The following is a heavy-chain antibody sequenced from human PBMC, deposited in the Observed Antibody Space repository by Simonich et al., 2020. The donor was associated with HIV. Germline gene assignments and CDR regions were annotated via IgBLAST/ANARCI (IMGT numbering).Heavy chain of an antibody. Sequence: QVQLVQSGAEVKKPGASVKVSCKASGYTFTGNYMPWVRQAPGQGLEWMGRINPNSGVTNYAQKLQGRVTRTRDTSISTAYMELRRLKSDDTAVYYCAKSPLVGAQDDAFDIWGQGTMVTVSS. CDR2: INPNSGVT. CDR3: AKSPLVGAQDDAFDI. J-gene: IGHJ3*02. V-gene: IGHV1-2*02. CDR1: GYTFTGNY. D-gene: IGHD1-26*01.